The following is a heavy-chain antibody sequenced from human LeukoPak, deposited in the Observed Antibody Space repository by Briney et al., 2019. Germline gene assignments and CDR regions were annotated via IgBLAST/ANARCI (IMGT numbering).Heavy chain of an antibody. CDR2: LYYGGNT. D-gene: IGHD6-19*01. Sequence: PSETLSLTCTVSGGSISSSSYYWGWIRQPPGKGLEWIGSLYYGGNTYYNPSLKSRVTISVDTSKNQFSLKLSSVTAADTAVYYCAREFYSSGWYRPRPHWFDPWGQGTLVTVSS. V-gene: IGHV4-39*07. CDR3: AREFYSSGWYRPRPHWFDP. J-gene: IGHJ5*02. CDR1: GGSISSSSYY.